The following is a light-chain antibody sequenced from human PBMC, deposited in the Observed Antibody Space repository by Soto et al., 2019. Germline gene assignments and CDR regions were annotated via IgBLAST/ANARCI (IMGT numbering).Light chain of an antibody. J-gene: IGKJ1*01. CDR1: QSFTSSY. CDR2: GAS. Sequence: EIVLTQSPGTLSLSPGARATLSCRASQSFTSSYLAWYQQKPGQAPRLLIYGASRRATGIPDRFSGSGSGTDFTLTISRLEPEDFAVYYCQQYASSSWTFGQGTKVDIK. CDR3: QQYASSSWT. V-gene: IGKV3-20*01.